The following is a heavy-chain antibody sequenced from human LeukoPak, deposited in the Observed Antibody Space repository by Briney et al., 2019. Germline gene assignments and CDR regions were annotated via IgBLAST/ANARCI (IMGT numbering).Heavy chain of an antibody. CDR3: ATDARSSSWYTDAFDI. Sequence: SVKVSCKASGGTFSSYTISWVRQAPGQGLEWMGRIIPILGIANYAQKFQGRVTITAHKSTSTAYMELSSLRSEDTAVYYCATDARSSSWYTDAFDIWGQGTMVTVSS. CDR1: GGTFSSYT. V-gene: IGHV1-69*02. J-gene: IGHJ3*02. D-gene: IGHD6-13*01. CDR2: IIPILGIA.